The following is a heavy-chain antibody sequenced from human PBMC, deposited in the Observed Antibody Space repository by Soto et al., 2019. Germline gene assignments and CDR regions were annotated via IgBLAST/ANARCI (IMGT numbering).Heavy chain of an antibody. D-gene: IGHD3-10*01. CDR3: ARSMGWRDAFDI. V-gene: IGHV3-7*01. J-gene: IGHJ3*02. CDR1: GFTFSSYW. Sequence: EVQLVESGGGLVQPGGSLRLSCAASGFTFSSYWMSWVRQAPGKGLEWVANIKEDGSDKFYGDSVKGRFTISRDNARSSLYLQMNSLRAEDTGVYYWARSMGWRDAFDIWGLGTMVTVSS. CDR2: IKEDGSDK.